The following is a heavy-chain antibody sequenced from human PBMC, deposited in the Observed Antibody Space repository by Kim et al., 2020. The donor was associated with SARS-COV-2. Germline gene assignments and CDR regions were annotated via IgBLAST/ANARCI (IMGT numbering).Heavy chain of an antibody. J-gene: IGHJ4*02. D-gene: IGHD1-7*01. V-gene: IGHV3-74*01. CDR3: VGRDRGGGELFDY. CDR1: GFTFSTYW. Sequence: GGSLRLSCAASGFTFSTYWMQWVRQAPGKGLVWVSRIKSDGSSTSYADSVKGRFTISRDNAKNTLYLQMNSLRVEDTAVYYCVGRDRGGGELFDYWGQGTLVTVSS. CDR2: IKSDGSST.